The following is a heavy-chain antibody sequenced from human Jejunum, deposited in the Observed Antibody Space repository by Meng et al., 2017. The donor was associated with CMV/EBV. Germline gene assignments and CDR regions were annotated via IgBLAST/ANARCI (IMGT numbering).Heavy chain of an antibody. CDR3: ARGSIFVSFDS. D-gene: IGHD3-3*01. Sequence: VKLQEWGPGLVKPSHALSLTCAVSGGSVGSGDYYWSWIRQPPGKGLEWIGYIHDTGSTYYNPSLKSRVDISLGTSRNHFSLSLSSVTAEDTAVYFCARGSIFVSFDSWGQGTLVTVSS. CDR1: GGSVGSGDYY. J-gene: IGHJ4*02. CDR2: IHDTGST. V-gene: IGHV4-30-4*08.